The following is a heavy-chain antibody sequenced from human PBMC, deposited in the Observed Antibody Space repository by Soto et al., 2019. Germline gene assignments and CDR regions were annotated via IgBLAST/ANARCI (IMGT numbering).Heavy chain of an antibody. CDR3: ATYDSSGYYRKNFDY. D-gene: IGHD3-22*01. V-gene: IGHV1-69*06. Sequence: QVQLVQSGAEVKKPGSSVKVSCKASGGTFSSYAISWVRQAPGQGLEWMGGIIPIFGTANYGQKFQGRVTITADKSTSTAYMELSSLRSEDTAVYYCATYDSSGYYRKNFDYWGQGTLVTVSS. CDR2: IIPIFGTA. J-gene: IGHJ4*02. CDR1: GGTFSSYA.